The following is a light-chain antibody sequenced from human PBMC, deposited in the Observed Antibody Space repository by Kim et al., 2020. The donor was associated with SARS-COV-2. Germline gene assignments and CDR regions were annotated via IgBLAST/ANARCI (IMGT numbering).Light chain of an antibody. CDR3: QQSYITPFT. CDR1: QSISSH. J-gene: IGKJ3*01. CDR2: AAS. V-gene: IGKV1-39*01. Sequence: ASVGDRVTITGRTTQSISSHLNWYQQKPGRAPKHLISAASTLQGGVPSRFSGSGSETDFTLTISSLQPEDFETYFCQQSYITPFTFGPGTKVDIK.